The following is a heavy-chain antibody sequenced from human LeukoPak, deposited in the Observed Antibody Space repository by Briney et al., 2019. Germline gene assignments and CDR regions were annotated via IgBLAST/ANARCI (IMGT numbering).Heavy chain of an antibody. V-gene: IGHV3-33*01. D-gene: IGHD2-21*01. CDR2: IWYDGSNK. J-gene: IGHJ4*02. Sequence: PGRSLRLSCAASGFTFSSYGMHWVRQAPGKGLEWVAVIWYDGSNKYCADSVKGRFTISRDNSKNTLYLQMNSLRAEDTAVYYCARDQLSSYCGGDCYTIFDYWGQGTLVTVSS. CDR3: ARDQLSSYCGGDCYTIFDY. CDR1: GFTFSSYG.